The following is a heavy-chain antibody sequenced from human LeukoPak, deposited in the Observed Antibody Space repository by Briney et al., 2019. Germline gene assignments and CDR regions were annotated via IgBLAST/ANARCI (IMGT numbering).Heavy chain of an antibody. Sequence: GASVKVSCKASGYTFTSYGISWVRQAPGQGLEWMGWISAYNGNTNYAQKLQGRVTMTTDTSTSTAYMELRSLRSDDTAVYPCASVSTNDFWSGYLDYWGQGTLVTVSS. J-gene: IGHJ4*02. CDR1: GYTFTSYG. V-gene: IGHV1-18*01. D-gene: IGHD3-3*01. CDR2: ISAYNGNT. CDR3: ASVSTNDFWSGYLDY.